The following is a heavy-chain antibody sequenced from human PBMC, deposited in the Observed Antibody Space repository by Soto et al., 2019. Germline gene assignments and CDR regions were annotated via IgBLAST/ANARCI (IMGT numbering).Heavy chain of an antibody. D-gene: IGHD3-22*01. CDR3: ARAGDYYDSSGLDAFDI. J-gene: IGHJ3*02. Sequence: GGSLRLSCAASGFTFSSYAMHWVRQAPGKGLEWVAVISYDGSNKYYADSVKGRFTISRDNSKNTLYLQMNSLRAEDTAVYYCARAGDYYDSSGLDAFDIWGQGTLVTVSS. V-gene: IGHV3-30-3*01. CDR1: GFTFSSYA. CDR2: ISYDGSNK.